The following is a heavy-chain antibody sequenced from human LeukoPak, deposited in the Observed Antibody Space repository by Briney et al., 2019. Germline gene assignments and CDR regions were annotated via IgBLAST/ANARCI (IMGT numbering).Heavy chain of an antibody. CDR2: INHSGST. Sequence: PSETLSLTCAVYGGSFSNYYWSWIRQPPGKGLEWIGEINHSGSTNYNPSLKSRVTISVDTSKNQFSLKLSSVTAADTAVYYCARDQRYCSSSSCPWEPFDYWGQGTLVTVSS. V-gene: IGHV4-34*01. CDR1: GGSFSNYY. J-gene: IGHJ4*02. CDR3: ARDQRYCSSSSCPWEPFDY. D-gene: IGHD2-2*01.